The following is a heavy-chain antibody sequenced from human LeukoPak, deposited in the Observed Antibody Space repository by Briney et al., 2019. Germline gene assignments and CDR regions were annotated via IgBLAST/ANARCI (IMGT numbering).Heavy chain of an antibody. CDR3: ARVGSPGRYCSSISCYERGVY. CDR2: INPNSGGT. Sequence: GASVKVSCKASGYTFTGYYMHWVRQAPGQGLEWMGWINPNSGGTNYAQKFQGRVTMTRDTSISTAYMELSRLRSDDTAVYYCARVGSPGRYCSSISCYERGVYWGQGTLVTVSS. J-gene: IGHJ4*02. CDR1: GYTFTGYY. V-gene: IGHV1-2*02. D-gene: IGHD2-2*01.